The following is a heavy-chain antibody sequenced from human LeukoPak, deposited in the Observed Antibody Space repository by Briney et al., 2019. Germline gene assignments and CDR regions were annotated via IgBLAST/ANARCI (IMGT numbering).Heavy chain of an antibody. Sequence: AGGSLRLSCAASGFTFRNYGMHWVRQAPGKGLERVAAISYDGSNKYYVDSVMGRFTISRDNSKRTLFLQTDSLRGEDTAVYYCANGGYYSLDSWGQGTLVTVSS. CDR2: ISYDGSNK. J-gene: IGHJ4*02. V-gene: IGHV3-30*18. D-gene: IGHD2-15*01. CDR3: ANGGYYSLDS. CDR1: GFTFRNYG.